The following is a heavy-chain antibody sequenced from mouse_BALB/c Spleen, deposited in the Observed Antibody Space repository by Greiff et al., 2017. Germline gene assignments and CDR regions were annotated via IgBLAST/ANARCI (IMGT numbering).Heavy chain of an antibody. CDR2: ISSGSSTI. CDR3: AREGSYRFAY. V-gene: IGHV5-17*02. Sequence: EVKVEESGGGLVQPGGSRKLSCAASGFTFSSFGMHWVRQAPEKGLEWVAYISSGSSTIYYADTVKGRFTISRDNPKNTLFLQMTSLRSEDTAMYYCAREGSYRFAYWGQGTLVTVSA. CDR1: GFTFSSFG. J-gene: IGHJ3*01. D-gene: IGHD1-1*02.